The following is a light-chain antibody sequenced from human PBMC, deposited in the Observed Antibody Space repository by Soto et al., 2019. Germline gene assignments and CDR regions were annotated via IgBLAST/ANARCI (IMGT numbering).Light chain of an antibody. CDR2: AAS. J-gene: IGKJ1*01. Sequence: IKMYKSPSSLSAYIRDRVTITCRASQGIRNDLGWYQQKPGKAPKLLIYAASSLQSGVPSRFSGSGSGTDFTLTISSLQPEDFATYCCQEYNCYSWTFGQGGKVDIK. CDR3: QEYNCYSWT. V-gene: IGKV1-6*01. CDR1: QGIRND.